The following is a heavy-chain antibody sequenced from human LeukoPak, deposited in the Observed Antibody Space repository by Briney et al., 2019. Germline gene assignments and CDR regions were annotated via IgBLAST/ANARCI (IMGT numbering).Heavy chain of an antibody. D-gene: IGHD3-10*01. J-gene: IGHJ3*02. CDR1: GFNFNDYG. V-gene: IGHV3-48*01. CDR3: AXEPTPYNLXVYGSXXAFDI. Sequence: GGSLRLSCAASGFNFNDYGINWVRQAPGKGLEWVSHISSTSTTIYYADSVKGRFTISRDNAKNSLYLQMNSLRAEDTAVYYXAXEPTPYNLXVYGSXXAFDIWGQGTMVTVSA. CDR2: ISSTSTTI.